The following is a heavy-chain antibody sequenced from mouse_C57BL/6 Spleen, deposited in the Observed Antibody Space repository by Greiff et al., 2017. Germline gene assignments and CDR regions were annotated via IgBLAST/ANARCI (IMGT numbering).Heavy chain of an antibody. CDR3: ARFYDYDGGFAY. V-gene: IGHV1-52*01. CDR2: IDPSDSET. Sequence: VQLQQPGAELVRPGSSVKLSCKASGYTFTSYWMHWVKQRPIQGLEWIGNIDPSDSETHYNQKFKDKATLTVDKSSSTAYMQLSSLTSEDSAVYYCARFYDYDGGFAYWGQGTLVTVSA. D-gene: IGHD2-4*01. J-gene: IGHJ3*01. CDR1: GYTFTSYW.